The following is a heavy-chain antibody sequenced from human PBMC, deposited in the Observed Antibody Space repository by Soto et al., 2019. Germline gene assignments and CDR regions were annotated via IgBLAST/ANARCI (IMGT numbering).Heavy chain of an antibody. CDR1: GFTFDHYA. CDR2: ITSKAYGGTT. Sequence: EVQLVESGGGLAQPGRSLRLSCTSSGFTFDHYAMTWFRQAPGKGLEWVGFITSKAYGGTTEYAASVKGRFTISRDDSKSIAYLQMDRLKTEDTAVYYCTRVPPNNYGWGTYPFDYWGQGALVTVSS. CDR3: TRVPPNNYGWGTYPFDY. V-gene: IGHV3-49*03. J-gene: IGHJ4*02. D-gene: IGHD3-10*01.